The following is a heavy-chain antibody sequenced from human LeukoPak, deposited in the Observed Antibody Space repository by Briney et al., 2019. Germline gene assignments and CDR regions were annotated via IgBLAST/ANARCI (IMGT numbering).Heavy chain of an antibody. Sequence: GGSLRLSCAASGFSFRTSAMHWVRQAPGKGLEYVSAITSDGGYTYYANSVKGRFTISRDNSKNTLYLQMGSLRAEDMAVYYCARARDNGDYDYWGQRTLVTVSS. CDR2: ITSDGGYT. V-gene: IGHV3-64*01. J-gene: IGHJ4*02. D-gene: IGHD4-17*01. CDR3: ARARDNGDYDY. CDR1: GFSFRTSA.